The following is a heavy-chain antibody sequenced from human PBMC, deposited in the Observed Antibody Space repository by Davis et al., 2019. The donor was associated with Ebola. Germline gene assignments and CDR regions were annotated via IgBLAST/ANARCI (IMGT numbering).Heavy chain of an antibody. V-gene: IGHV1-8*01. CDR1: GYTFSSYD. CDR3: TRRIARRQLGSWFDP. J-gene: IGHJ5*02. D-gene: IGHD6-6*01. CDR2: MNPSSGNT. Sequence: ASVKVSCKASGYTFSSYDINWVRQATGQGLEWMGWMNPSSGNTGYAQKFQGRVTMTRDTSITTAYMELSSLSFDDTAVYFCTRRIARRQLGSWFDPWGQGTPVTVSS.